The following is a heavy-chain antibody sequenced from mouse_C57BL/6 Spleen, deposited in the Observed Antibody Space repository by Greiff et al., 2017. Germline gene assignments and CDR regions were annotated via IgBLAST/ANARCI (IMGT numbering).Heavy chain of an antibody. D-gene: IGHD4-1*01. CDR3: ARGPLTAIRDLYAMDY. J-gene: IGHJ4*01. CDR2: INYDGSST. V-gene: IGHV5-16*01. Sequence: DVMLVESEGGLVQPGSSMKLSCTASGFTFSDYYMAWVRQVPEKGLEWVANINYDGSSTYYLDSLKSRFIISRDNAKNILYLQMSSLKSEDTATYYCARGPLTAIRDLYAMDYWGQGTSVTVSS. CDR1: GFTFSDYY.